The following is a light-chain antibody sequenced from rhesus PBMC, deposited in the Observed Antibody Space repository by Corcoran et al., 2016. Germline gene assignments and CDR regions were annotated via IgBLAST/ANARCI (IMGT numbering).Light chain of an antibody. CDR1: TTDIGTYND. Sequence: QSALTQPPSVSKSLGQSVTISCTGTTTDIGTYNDVSWYQYHPGTAPRLLIYDVTKRPSGVSDRFSGSKSGNTASLTIFGLQSDDETDYFCCSYRSGGSFIFGSGTRLTVL. V-gene: IGLV2S9*01. CDR3: CSYRSGGSFI. J-gene: IGLJ1*01. CDR2: DVT.